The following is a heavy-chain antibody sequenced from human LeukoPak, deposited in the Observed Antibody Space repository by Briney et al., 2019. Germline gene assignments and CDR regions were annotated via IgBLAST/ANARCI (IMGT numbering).Heavy chain of an antibody. D-gene: IGHD6-13*01. Sequence: GGSLRLSCAASGFTFSSYSMNWVRQAPGKGLEWVSAISGSGGSTYYADSVKGRFTISRDNSKNTLYLQMNSLRAEDTAVYYCAKAAAAGTLRGVVDYWGQGTLVTVSS. CDR1: GFTFSSYS. J-gene: IGHJ4*02. CDR3: AKAAAAGTLRGVVDY. V-gene: IGHV3-23*01. CDR2: ISGSGGST.